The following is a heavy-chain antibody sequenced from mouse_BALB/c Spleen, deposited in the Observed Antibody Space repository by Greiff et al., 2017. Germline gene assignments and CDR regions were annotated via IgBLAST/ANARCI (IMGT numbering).Heavy chain of an antibody. CDR3: GNYYGFDY. D-gene: IGHD1-1*01. V-gene: IGHV7-3*02. Sequence: EVQLVESGGGLVQPGGSLRLSCATSGFTFTDYYMSWVRQPPAKALEWLGFIRNKANGYKTEYSASVRGRFTISSDKSHRILHLQINTTRAEDSATYYYGNYYGFDYWGQGTTLTVSS. J-gene: IGHJ2*01. CDR2: IRNKANGYKT. CDR1: GFTFTDYY.